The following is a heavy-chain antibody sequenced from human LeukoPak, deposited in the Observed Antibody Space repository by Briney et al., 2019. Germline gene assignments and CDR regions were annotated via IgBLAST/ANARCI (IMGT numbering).Heavy chain of an antibody. V-gene: IGHV3-48*02. J-gene: IGHJ6*02. CDR3: ALSGYYSGGMDV. Sequence: GGSLRLSCAASGFTFSSYSMNLVRQAPGKGLEWVSYISSSSSTIYYADSVKGRFTISRDNAKNSLYLQMDSLRDEDTAVYYCALSGYYSGGMDVWGQGTTVIVSS. CDR1: GFTFSSYS. D-gene: IGHD3-3*01. CDR2: ISSSSSTI.